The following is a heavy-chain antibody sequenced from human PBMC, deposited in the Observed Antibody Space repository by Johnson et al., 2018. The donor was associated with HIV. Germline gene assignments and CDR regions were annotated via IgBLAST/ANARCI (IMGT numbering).Heavy chain of an antibody. CDR2: IKSKTDGGTT. J-gene: IGHJ3*02. CDR1: GFTFSNAW. V-gene: IGHV3-15*01. Sequence: VQLVESGGGVVQPGGSLRLFCAASGFTFSNAWMSWVRQAPGKGLEWVGRIKSKTDGGTTDYAAPVKGRFTISRDNSKNTLYLQMNSLRAEDTAVYYCARELVVITADDAFDIWGQGTMVTVSS. D-gene: IGHD2-21*01. CDR3: ARELVVITADDAFDI.